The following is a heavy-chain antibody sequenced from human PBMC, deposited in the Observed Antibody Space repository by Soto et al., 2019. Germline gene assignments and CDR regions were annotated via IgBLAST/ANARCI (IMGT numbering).Heavy chain of an antibody. V-gene: IGHV3-23*01. CDR2: ISDSGTT. Sequence: EVQLLDSGGGLVQPGGSLRLSCAASGFTFRTYAMSWVRQAPGKGLEWASTISDSGTTYYANSVKGRFTISRDNSRNTLDLQMNSLRVEDTAVYYCAKGGEGSCSRTSCLYFSDSWGQGTLVTVSS. CDR3: AKGGEGSCSRTSCLYFSDS. CDR1: GFTFRTYA. D-gene: IGHD2-2*01. J-gene: IGHJ5*02.